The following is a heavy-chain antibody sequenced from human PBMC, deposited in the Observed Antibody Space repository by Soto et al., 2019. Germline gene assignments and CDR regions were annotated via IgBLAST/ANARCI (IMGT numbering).Heavy chain of an antibody. CDR3: AKDLQFSGWLSAQTFDY. V-gene: IGHV3-23*01. CDR2: ITGSGDST. CDR1: GFTFCIHA. D-gene: IGHD6-19*01. Sequence: GGSLRLSCAVSGFTFCIHAMSWVRQGPGKGLECVSSITGSGDSTYYADSVKGRFTISRDKSKSTLYLQMNSLRAEDTAVYCCAKDLQFSGWLSAQTFDYWGQGTQVTVSS. J-gene: IGHJ4*02.